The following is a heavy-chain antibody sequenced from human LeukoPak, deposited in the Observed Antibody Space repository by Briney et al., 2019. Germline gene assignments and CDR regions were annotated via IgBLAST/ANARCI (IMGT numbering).Heavy chain of an antibody. CDR3: ARGAEDTAMVN. D-gene: IGHD5-18*01. Sequence: ASVTVSCKASGYTFTSYDINWVRQAPGQGLEWMGWMNPNSGNTDYAQKFQGRVTMTRNTSISTAYMELSSLRSEDTAVYYCARGAEDTAMVNWGQGTLVTVSS. V-gene: IGHV1-8*01. CDR2: MNPNSGNT. J-gene: IGHJ4*02. CDR1: GYTFTSYD.